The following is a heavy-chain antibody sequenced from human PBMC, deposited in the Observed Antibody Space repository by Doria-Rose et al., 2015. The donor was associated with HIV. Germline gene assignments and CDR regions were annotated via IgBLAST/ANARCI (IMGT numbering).Heavy chain of an antibody. V-gene: IGHV2-26*01. CDR1: GVSFSSPGMG. CDR3: ARIKSSRWYHKYYFDF. Sequence: QVTLKESGPVLVKPTETLTLTCTVSGVSFSSPGMGVSWIRQPPGKALEWLANIVSDDERSYKTSLKSRLTISRGTSKIQVVLTMTDMDPVDTATYYCARIKSSRWYHKYYFDFWGQGTLVIVSA. CDR2: IVSDDER. D-gene: IGHD6-13*01. J-gene: IGHJ4*02.